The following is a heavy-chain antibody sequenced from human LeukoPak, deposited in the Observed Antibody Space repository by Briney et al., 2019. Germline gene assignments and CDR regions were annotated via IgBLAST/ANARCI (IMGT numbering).Heavy chain of an antibody. D-gene: IGHD5-18*01. Sequence: PGGSLRLSCAASGFTFSSYAMSWVRQAPGGGLEWVSAISGSGGSTYHADSVKGRFTISRDNSKNTLYLQMNSLRAEDTAVYYCAKGRIQLPSGYFDYWGQGTLVTVSS. J-gene: IGHJ4*02. V-gene: IGHV3-23*01. CDR2: ISGSGGST. CDR1: GFTFSSYA. CDR3: AKGRIQLPSGYFDY.